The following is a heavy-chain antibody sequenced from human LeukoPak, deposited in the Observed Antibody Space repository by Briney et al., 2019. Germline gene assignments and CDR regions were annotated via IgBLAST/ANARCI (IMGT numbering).Heavy chain of an antibody. CDR1: GGTFSSYA. Sequence: SVKVSCKASGGTFSSYAISWVRQAPGQGLEWMGGIFPIFGTANYAQKFQGRVTITTDESTSTAYMELSSLSSEDTAVYYCASLRKVGATPRDAFDIWGQGTMVTVSS. D-gene: IGHD1-26*01. CDR2: IFPIFGTA. V-gene: IGHV1-69*05. CDR3: ASLRKVGATPRDAFDI. J-gene: IGHJ3*02.